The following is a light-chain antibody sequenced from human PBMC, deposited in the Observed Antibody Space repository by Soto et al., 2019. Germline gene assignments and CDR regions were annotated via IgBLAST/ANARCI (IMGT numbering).Light chain of an antibody. CDR2: GNS. V-gene: IGLV1-40*01. CDR3: QSYDSSLNGWV. J-gene: IGLJ3*02. CDR1: SSNIGAGYD. Sequence: QSVLTQPPSVSGAPGQRVTISCTGSSSNIGAGYDVHWYQQLPGTAPKLLIYGNSHRPSGVPERFSGSRSGTSASLAITGLQAEDEADYYCQSYDSSLNGWVFGGGTKLTVL.